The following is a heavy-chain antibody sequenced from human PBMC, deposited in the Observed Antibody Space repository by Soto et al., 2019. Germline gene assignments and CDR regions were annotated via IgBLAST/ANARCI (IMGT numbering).Heavy chain of an antibody. D-gene: IGHD1-26*01. CDR2: ISGSGSST. V-gene: IGHV3-23*01. J-gene: IGHJ6*02. CDR1: GFTFTNYA. CDR3: AYFTALNYYYGMDV. Sequence: EVQLLESGGGLVQPGGSLRLSCAASGFTFTNYAMSWVRQAPGKGLEWVSAISGSGSSTYYADSVTGRFTISRDNSENTLFLQVNSLRAEDTAVYYCAYFTALNYYYGMDVWGQGTTVTGSS.